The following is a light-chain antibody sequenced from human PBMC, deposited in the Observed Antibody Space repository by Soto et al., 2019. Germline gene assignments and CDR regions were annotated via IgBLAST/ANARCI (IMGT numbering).Light chain of an antibody. J-gene: IGKJ5*01. CDR1: QIVGGDT. CDR2: GAS. V-gene: IGKV3-20*01. CDR3: QQYHWAPDT. Sequence: EIVLTQSPGTLSLSPGERATLSCRASQIVGGDTLAWFQQRPGQAPRLVIYGASNRAAGIPDRFSGSGSGTDFTLTVSGLEPEDFAMYYCQQYHWAPDTFGQGTRLEMK.